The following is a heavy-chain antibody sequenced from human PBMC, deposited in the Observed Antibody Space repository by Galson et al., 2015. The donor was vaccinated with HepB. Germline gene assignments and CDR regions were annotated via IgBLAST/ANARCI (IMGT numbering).Heavy chain of an antibody. CDR1: GFTFSNIA. J-gene: IGHJ5*02. CDR2: ISKGGGTK. CDR3: AREIAVGRWHWFDP. V-gene: IGHV3-30*04. Sequence: SLRLSCAASGFTFSNIAMHWVRQAPGEGLERVAVISKGGGTKHYADSVKGRFTFSRDNSKNTLYLQMSSLGIEDTALYYCAREIAVGRWHWFDPWGQGTLVTVSS. D-gene: IGHD2-15*01.